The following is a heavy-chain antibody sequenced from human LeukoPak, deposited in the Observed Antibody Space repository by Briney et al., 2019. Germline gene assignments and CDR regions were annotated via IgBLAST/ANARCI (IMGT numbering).Heavy chain of an antibody. V-gene: IGHV1-18*01. CDR2: ISAYNGNT. Sequence: GASVKVSCKASGYTFTSYGISWVRQAPGQGLEWMGWISAYNGNTNYAQKLQGRVTMTTDTSTGTAYMELRSLRSDDTAVYYCARDRSTYDFWSGYNNWFDPWGQGTLVTVSS. CDR1: GYTFTSYG. CDR3: ARDRSTYDFWSGYNNWFDP. D-gene: IGHD3-3*01. J-gene: IGHJ5*02.